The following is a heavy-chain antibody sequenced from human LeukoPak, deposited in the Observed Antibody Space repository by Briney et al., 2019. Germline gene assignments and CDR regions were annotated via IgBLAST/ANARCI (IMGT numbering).Heavy chain of an antibody. CDR3: AAGYYYYYMDV. CDR2: ISSSSSIK. V-gene: IGHV3-11*04. Sequence: GGSLRLSCAASGLTFTDYSMTWVRQAPGKGLEWVAYISSSSSIKSYADPVKGRFTISRDNAKNSMSLEMNSLGVEDTAVYYCAAGYYYYYMDVWGTGTTVTVSS. J-gene: IGHJ6*03. CDR1: GLTFTDYS.